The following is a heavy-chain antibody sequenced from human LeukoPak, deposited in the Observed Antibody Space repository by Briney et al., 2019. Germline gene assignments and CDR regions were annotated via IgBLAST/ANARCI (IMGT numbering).Heavy chain of an antibody. CDR1: GDSVSSNSAA. J-gene: IGHJ3*02. D-gene: IGHD6-19*01. V-gene: IGHV6-1*01. CDR2: TYYSSKWYN. Sequence: SQTLSLTCAISGDSVSSNSAAWNWIRQSPSRGLEWLRRTYYSSKWYNDYAVSVKSRITINPDTTKNQFTLQLNSVTPEDTAVYYCARGAVAVRNAFDIWGQGTRVTVSS. CDR3: ARGAVAVRNAFDI.